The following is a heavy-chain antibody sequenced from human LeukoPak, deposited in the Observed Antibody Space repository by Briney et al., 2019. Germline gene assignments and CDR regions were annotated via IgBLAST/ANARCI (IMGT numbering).Heavy chain of an antibody. CDR2: IYHSGST. D-gene: IGHD2-15*01. J-gene: IGHJ4*02. V-gene: IGHV4-30-2*01. CDR3: AVKVVVASYFDY. CDR1: GGSISSGDYS. Sequence: PSQTLSLTCAVSGGSISSGDYSWSWIRQPPGNGLEWIGYIYHSGSTYYAPSLKSRVTISVDRSKNQFSLKLSSVTAADTAVYYCAVKVVVASYFDYWGQGTLVTVSS.